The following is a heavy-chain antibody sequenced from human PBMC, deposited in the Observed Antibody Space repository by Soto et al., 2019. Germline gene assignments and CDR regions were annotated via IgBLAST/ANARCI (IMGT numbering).Heavy chain of an antibody. V-gene: IGHV3-30-3*01. J-gene: IGHJ4*02. Sequence: QTGGSLRLSCAASGFTFSSYAMHWVRQAPGKGLEWVAVISYDGSNKYYADSVKGRFTISRDNSKNTLYLQMNSLRAEDTAVYYCASLDYSSFDYWGQGTLVTVSS. CDR3: ASLDYSSFDY. CDR1: GFTFSSYA. D-gene: IGHD4-4*01. CDR2: ISYDGSNK.